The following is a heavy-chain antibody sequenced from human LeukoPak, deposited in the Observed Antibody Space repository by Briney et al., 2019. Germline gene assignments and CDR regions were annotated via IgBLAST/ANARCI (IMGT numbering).Heavy chain of an antibody. CDR2: IRYDGSNK. Sequence: GGSLRLSCAASGFTFSSHGMHWVRQAPGKGLEWVAFIRYDGSNKYYADSVKGRFTISRDNSKNTLYLQMNSLRAEDTAVYYCAKERIVVVGDFDYWGQGTLVTVSS. V-gene: IGHV3-30*02. CDR1: GFTFSSHG. CDR3: AKERIVVVGDFDY. J-gene: IGHJ4*02. D-gene: IGHD2-2*01.